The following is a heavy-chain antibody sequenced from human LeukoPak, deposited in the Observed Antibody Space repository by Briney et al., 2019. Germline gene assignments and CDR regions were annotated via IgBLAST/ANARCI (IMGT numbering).Heavy chain of an antibody. V-gene: IGHV3-23*01. J-gene: IGHJ6*02. CDR2: ISGSGGST. Sequence: GGSLRLSCAASGFTFSSYAMSWVRRAPGKGLEWVSAISGSGGSTYYADSVKGRFTISRDNSKNTLYLQMNSLRAEDTAVYYCAAPSMSYCSSTSCYGRGDDALYYYYGMDVWGQGTTVTVSS. D-gene: IGHD2-2*01. CDR1: GFTFSSYA. CDR3: AAPSMSYCSSTSCYGRGDDALYYYYGMDV.